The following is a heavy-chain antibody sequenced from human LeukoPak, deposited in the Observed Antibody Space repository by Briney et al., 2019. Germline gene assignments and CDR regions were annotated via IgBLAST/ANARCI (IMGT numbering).Heavy chain of an antibody. J-gene: IGHJ6*03. CDR1: GGTFSSYA. Sequence: SVKVSCKASGGTFSSYAISWVRQAPGQGLEWMGGIIPIFGTANYAQKFQGRVTITADESTSTAYMELSSLRPEDTALYYCARGGSSHYYYNYYMDVWGKGTTVTISS. V-gene: IGHV1-69*13. CDR2: IIPIFGTA. D-gene: IGHD6-13*01. CDR3: ARGGSSHYYYNYYMDV.